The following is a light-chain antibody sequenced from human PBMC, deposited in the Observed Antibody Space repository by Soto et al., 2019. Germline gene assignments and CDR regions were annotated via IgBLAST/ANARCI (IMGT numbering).Light chain of an antibody. Sequence: QSALTQPPSASGSPGQSVTISCTGTSSDVGSYTLVSWHQQPPGKAPKVMIYGVSQRPSGVPDRFSGSQSGNTASLTVSGLQAEDEADYCCSSYAGSSVVFAAGTKLTV. J-gene: IGLJ2*01. V-gene: IGLV2-8*01. CDR3: SSYAGSSVV. CDR1: SSDVGSYTL. CDR2: GVS.